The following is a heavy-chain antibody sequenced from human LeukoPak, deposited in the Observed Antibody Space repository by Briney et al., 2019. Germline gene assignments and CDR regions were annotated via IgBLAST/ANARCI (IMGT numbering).Heavy chain of an antibody. J-gene: IGHJ4*02. CDR3: ARDDYYFDY. V-gene: IGHV3-23*01. D-gene: IGHD2-21*02. Sequence: GGSLRLSCAASGFTFSSYAMSWVRQAPGKGLEWVSGISGSGDSTYYADSVKARFTISRDNSENTLYLQMNSLSAEDTAVYYCARDDYYFDYWGQGTLVTVPS. CDR1: GFTFSSYA. CDR2: ISGSGDST.